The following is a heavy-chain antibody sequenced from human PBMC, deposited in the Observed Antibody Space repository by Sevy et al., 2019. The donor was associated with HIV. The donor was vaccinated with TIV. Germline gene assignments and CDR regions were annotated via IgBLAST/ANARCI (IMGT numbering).Heavy chain of an antibody. J-gene: IGHJ5*02. CDR3: AKVDYVWGSYRQTYNWFDP. CDR1: GFTFSSYA. Sequence: GGSLRLSCAASGFTFSSYAMSWVRQAPGKGLEWVSAISGSGGSTYYADSVKGRVTISRDNSKNTLYLQMNSLRAEDTAVYYCAKVDYVWGSYRQTYNWFDPWGQGTLVTVSS. V-gene: IGHV3-23*01. CDR2: ISGSGGST. D-gene: IGHD3-16*02.